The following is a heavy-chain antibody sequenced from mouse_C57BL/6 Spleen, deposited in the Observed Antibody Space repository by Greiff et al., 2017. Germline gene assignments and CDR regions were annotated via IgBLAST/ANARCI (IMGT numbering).Heavy chain of an antibody. CDR2: INPSSGYT. CDR3: ASGYDDYAMDY. CDR1: GYTFTSYW. J-gene: IGHJ4*01. D-gene: IGHD2-2*01. V-gene: IGHV1-7*01. Sequence: VQLQQSGAELAKPGASVKLSCKASGYTFTSYWMHWVKQRPGQGLEWIGYINPSSGYTKYNQKFKDKATLTADKSSSTAYMQLSSLTYENSAAYYCASGYDDYAMDYWGQGTSVTVSS.